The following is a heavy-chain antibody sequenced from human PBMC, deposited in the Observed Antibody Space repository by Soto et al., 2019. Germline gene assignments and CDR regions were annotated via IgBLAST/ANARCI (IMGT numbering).Heavy chain of an antibody. J-gene: IGHJ5*02. CDR1: GFTFSSYG. CDR2: ISYDGSNK. CDR3: ATVFDL. Sequence: QVQLVESGGGVVQPGRSLRLSCAASGFTFSSYGMHWVRQAPGKGLEWVAVISYDGSNKYYADSVKGRFTISRDNSKNTLYLQMNGLRAEDTAVYYCATVFDLWGQGTLVTVSS. V-gene: IGHV3-30*03. D-gene: IGHD4-17*01.